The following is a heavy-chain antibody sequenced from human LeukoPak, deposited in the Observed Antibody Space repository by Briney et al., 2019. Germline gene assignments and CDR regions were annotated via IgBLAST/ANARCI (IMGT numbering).Heavy chain of an antibody. V-gene: IGHV3-30*02. J-gene: IGHJ4*02. CDR3: AKRVGYSSGWYWGDFDY. CDR1: GFTFSSYG. Sequence: GGSLRLSCAASGFTFSSYGMHWVRQAPGKGLEWVAFIRYDGSNKYYADSVKGRSTISRDNSKNTLYLQMNSLRAEDTAVYYCAKRVGYSSGWYWGDFDYWGQGTLVTVSS. D-gene: IGHD6-19*01. CDR2: IRYDGSNK.